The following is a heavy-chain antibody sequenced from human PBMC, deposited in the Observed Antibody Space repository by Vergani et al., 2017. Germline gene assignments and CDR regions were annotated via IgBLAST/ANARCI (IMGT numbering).Heavy chain of an antibody. CDR2: IYHSGST. Sequence: QLQLQESGSGLVKPSQTLSLTCAVSGGSISSGGYSWSWIRQPPGKGLEWIGYIYHSGSTYYNPSLKSRVTISVDRSKNQFSLKLSSVTAADTAVYYCASQGDYYDSSGYFDYWGQETLVTVSS. D-gene: IGHD3-22*01. V-gene: IGHV4-30-2*01. CDR3: ASQGDYYDSSGYFDY. CDR1: GGSISSGGYS. J-gene: IGHJ4*02.